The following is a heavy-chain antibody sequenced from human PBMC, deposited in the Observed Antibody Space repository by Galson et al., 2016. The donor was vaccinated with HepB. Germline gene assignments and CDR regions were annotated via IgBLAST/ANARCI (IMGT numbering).Heavy chain of an antibody. CDR3: ARERPIAARRGWVFDS. V-gene: IGHV3-33*01. Sequence: SLRLSCAASGFTFSSYGINWVRQAPAKGLEWVAVISYDGSDKYYLDSVKGRFTISRDNSKNTLYLQMNSLRVEDTAIYYCARERPIAARRGWVFDSWGQGALVTVSS. J-gene: IGHJ4*02. CDR2: ISYDGSDK. CDR1: GFTFSSYG. D-gene: IGHD6-6*01.